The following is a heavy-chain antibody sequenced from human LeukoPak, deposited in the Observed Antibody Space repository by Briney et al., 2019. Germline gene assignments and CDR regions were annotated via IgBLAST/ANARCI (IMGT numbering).Heavy chain of an antibody. J-gene: IGHJ4*02. Sequence: SETLSLTCTVSGGSTSSCYWNWIRQPAGKGLEWIGRIHTSGSTNYNPSLESRVTMSVDTSKNQFSLKLSSVTAADTAVYYCARVICSGGSCRFDYWGQGTLVTVSS. V-gene: IGHV4-4*07. CDR3: ARVICSGGSCRFDY. CDR1: GGSTSSCY. CDR2: IHTSGST. D-gene: IGHD2-15*01.